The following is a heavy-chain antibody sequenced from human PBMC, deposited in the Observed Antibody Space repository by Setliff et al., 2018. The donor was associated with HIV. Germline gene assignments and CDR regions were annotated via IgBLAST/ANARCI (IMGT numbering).Heavy chain of an antibody. CDR2: IKQDGSEI. CDR3: ARQAHPRGYYGSAGLFDY. D-gene: IGHD3-22*01. J-gene: IGHJ4*02. Sequence: GALRLSCAASGFTFSNYWMDWVRQAPGKGLEWVATIKQDGSEIYYMDSVKGRFTISRDNARTSLFLEMRSLRDEDTAVYYCARQAHPRGYYGSAGLFDYWGQGTPVTVSS. CDR1: GFTFSNYW. V-gene: IGHV3-7*03.